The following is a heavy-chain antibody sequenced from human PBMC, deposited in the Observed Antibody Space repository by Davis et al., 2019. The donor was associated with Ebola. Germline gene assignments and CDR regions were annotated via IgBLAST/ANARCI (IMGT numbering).Heavy chain of an antibody. D-gene: IGHD6-6*01. V-gene: IGHV2-5*02. CDR3: AHMGYSSSALGAFDI. J-gene: IGHJ3*02. CDR2: IYWDDDK. Sequence: SGPTLVKPTQTLTLTCTFSGFSLSTNGVGVGWIRQPPGKALEWLALIYWDDDKRYSPSLKSRLTITKDTSKNQVVLTMTNMDPVDTATYYCAHMGYSSSALGAFDIWGQGTMVTVSS. CDR1: GFSLSTNGVG.